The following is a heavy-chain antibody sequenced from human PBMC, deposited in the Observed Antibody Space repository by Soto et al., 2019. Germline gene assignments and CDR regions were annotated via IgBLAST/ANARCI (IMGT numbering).Heavy chain of an antibody. CDR2: FDPDDDET. Sequence: ASVKVSCKVSGYSLNELSIYWVRQAPGEGLEWMGGFDPDDDETIYARRFQGRVTMTEDASSGTAYMELSRLRFDDTAVYYCATYVSARPFWGQGTLVTVSS. CDR3: ATYVSARPF. V-gene: IGHV1-24*01. CDR1: GYSLNELS. J-gene: IGHJ4*02. D-gene: IGHD3-10*02.